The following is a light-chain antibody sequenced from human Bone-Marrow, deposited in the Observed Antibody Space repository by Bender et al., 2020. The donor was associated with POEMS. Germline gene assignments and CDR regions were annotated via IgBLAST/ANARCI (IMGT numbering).Light chain of an antibody. CDR3: CLYTNSNTCV. V-gene: IGLV2-18*01. CDR1: TSDIDLYDH. CDR2: EVT. J-gene: IGLJ3*02. Sequence: QSALTQPPSVSGSPGQSVSISCTGTTSDIDLYDHVSWYHQPPVTAPKLIIYEVTHRPPGVPDRFSGSKSGNTASLTISGLQVEDEADYYCCLYTNSNTCVFGGGTKLTAL.